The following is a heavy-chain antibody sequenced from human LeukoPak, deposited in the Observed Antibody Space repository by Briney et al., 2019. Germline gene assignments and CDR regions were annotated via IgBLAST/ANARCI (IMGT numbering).Heavy chain of an antibody. D-gene: IGHD6-6*01. Sequence: PGGSLRLSCVVSGFTLSSDWMNWVRQAPGKGLEWVSYISSSSSTIYYADSVKGRFTISRDNAKNSLYLQMNSLRAEDTAVYYCARDKGIAARFDYWGQGTLVTVSS. CDR2: ISSSSSTI. CDR1: GFTLSSDW. V-gene: IGHV3-48*01. J-gene: IGHJ4*02. CDR3: ARDKGIAARFDY.